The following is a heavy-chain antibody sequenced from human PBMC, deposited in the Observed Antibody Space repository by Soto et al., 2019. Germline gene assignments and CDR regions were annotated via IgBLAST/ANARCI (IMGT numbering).Heavy chain of an antibody. Sequence: SETLSLTCTVSGGSISSGDYYWSWIRQPPGKGLEWIGYIYYSGSTYYNPSLKSRVTISVDTSKNQFSLKLSSVTAADTAVYYCARDKSYYYGSGRLLYYYYGMDVWGQGTTVTVSS. CDR1: GGSISSGDYY. CDR2: IYYSGST. V-gene: IGHV4-30-4*01. J-gene: IGHJ6*02. D-gene: IGHD3-10*01. CDR3: ARDKSYYYGSGRLLYYYYGMDV.